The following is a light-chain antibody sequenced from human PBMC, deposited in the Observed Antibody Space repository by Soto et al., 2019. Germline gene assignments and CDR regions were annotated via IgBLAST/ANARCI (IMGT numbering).Light chain of an antibody. CDR2: RNS. Sequence: QSVLTQPPSASGTPGQRVTISCSGSSSNIGSNYVYWYQQLPGTVPQLLIYRNSERPSGVPDRVSGSKSGTSASLSISGLQSEDEADYYCAAWDDSLSGVVFGGGTKLTVL. CDR3: AAWDDSLSGVV. V-gene: IGLV1-47*01. CDR1: SSNIGSNY. J-gene: IGLJ2*01.